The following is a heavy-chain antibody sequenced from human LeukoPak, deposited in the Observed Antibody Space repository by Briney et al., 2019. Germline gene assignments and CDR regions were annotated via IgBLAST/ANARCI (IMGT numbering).Heavy chain of an antibody. D-gene: IGHD2-21*02. V-gene: IGHV3-15*01. J-gene: IGHJ3*02. CDR3: TTVWNCGGDCSDAFDI. CDR1: GFSFRNAW. Sequence: GGTLRLSCAASGFSFRNAWMSWVRPAPGKGLEWVGRITSKTDGGTTDYAAPVKGRFTISRDDSKNTLYLQMNSLKTEDTAVYYCTTVWNCGGDCSDAFDIWGQGTMVT. CDR2: ITSKTDGGTT.